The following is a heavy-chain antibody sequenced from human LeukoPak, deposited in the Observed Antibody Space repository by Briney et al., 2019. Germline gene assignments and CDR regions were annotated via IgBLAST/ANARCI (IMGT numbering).Heavy chain of an antibody. CDR1: GFTFSDYY. CDR3: ARGETTVVTPYYYYGMDV. J-gene: IGHJ6*02. D-gene: IGHD4-23*01. CDR2: ISSSGSTI. V-gene: IGHV3-11*04. Sequence: EGSLRLSCTASGFTFSDYYMSWIRQAPGKGLEWVSYISSSGSTIYYADSVKGRFTISRDNAKNSLYLQMNSLRAEDTAVYYCARGETTVVTPYYYYGMDVWGQGTTVTVSS.